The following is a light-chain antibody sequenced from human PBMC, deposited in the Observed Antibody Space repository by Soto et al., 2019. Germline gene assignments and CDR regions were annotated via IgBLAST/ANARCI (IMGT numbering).Light chain of an antibody. CDR3: SSKTSSRTPFV. CDR1: SSDVGGYNY. CDR2: EVN. V-gene: IGLV2-14*01. Sequence: QSVLGQPASVSGSPGQSITISCTETSSDVGGYNYVSWYQQHPGNAPRLMIYEVNNRPSGVPNRFSGSKSGNTASLTISGLQAEDEADYYCSSKTSSRTPFVFGTGTKATVL. J-gene: IGLJ1*01.